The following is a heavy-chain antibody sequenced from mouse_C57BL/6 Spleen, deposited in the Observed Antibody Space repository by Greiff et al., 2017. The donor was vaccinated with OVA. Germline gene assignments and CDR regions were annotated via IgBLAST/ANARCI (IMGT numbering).Heavy chain of an antibody. V-gene: IGHV1-82*01. CDR3: ARSRVPYAMDY. J-gene: IGHJ4*01. CDR1: GYAFSSSW. Sequence: QVQLQQSGPELVKPGASVKISCKASGYAFSSSWMNWVKQRPGKGLEWIGRIYPGDGDTNYNGKFKGKATLTADKSSSTAYMQLSSLTSEDSAVYFCARSRVPYAMDYWGQGTSVTVSS. CDR2: IYPGDGDT.